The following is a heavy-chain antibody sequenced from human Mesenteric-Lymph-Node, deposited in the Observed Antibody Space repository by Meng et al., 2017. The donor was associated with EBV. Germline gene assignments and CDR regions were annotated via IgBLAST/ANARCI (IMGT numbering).Heavy chain of an antibody. Sequence: VQLQESAPGLVKPSGTLSLTCTVSGGSVSSGSYYWSWIRQPSGKGLEWIGYIYYSGSTNYNPSLKSRVTISVDTSKNQFSLKLSSVTAADTAVYYCARIVVPAATNNWFDPWGQGTLVTVSS. V-gene: IGHV4-61*01. CDR1: GGSVSSGSYY. J-gene: IGHJ5*02. CDR3: ARIVVPAATNNWFDP. CDR2: IYYSGST. D-gene: IGHD2-2*01.